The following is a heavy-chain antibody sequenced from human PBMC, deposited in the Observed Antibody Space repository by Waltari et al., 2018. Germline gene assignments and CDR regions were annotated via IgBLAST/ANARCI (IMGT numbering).Heavy chain of an antibody. CDR1: GGSISSYY. V-gene: IGHV4-59*12. Sequence: QVQLQESGPGLVKPSETLSLTCTVSGGSISSYYWSWIRQPPGKGLEWIGYIYYSGSTNYNPSLKSRVTISVDMSKNQFSLKLSSVTAADTAVYYCARGRDTIFGVVIQNPYFDYWGQGTLVTVSS. D-gene: IGHD3-3*01. J-gene: IGHJ4*02. CDR3: ARGRDTIFGVVIQNPYFDY. CDR2: IYYSGST.